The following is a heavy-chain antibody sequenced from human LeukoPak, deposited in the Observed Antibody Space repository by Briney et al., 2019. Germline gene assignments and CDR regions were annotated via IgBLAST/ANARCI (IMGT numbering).Heavy chain of an antibody. V-gene: IGHV4-30-4*01. D-gene: IGHD1-26*01. Sequence: SETLSLTCTVSGXSISNDDYYWSWIRQPPGKGLESIGYIYYSGSTSYNPSLKSRLTISLDTSKNQFSLKLSSVTAADTAVYYCARDKYYSAGATTFDSWGQGTLVTVSS. CDR2: IYYSGST. J-gene: IGHJ4*02. CDR3: ARDKYYSAGATTFDS. CDR1: GXSISNDDYY.